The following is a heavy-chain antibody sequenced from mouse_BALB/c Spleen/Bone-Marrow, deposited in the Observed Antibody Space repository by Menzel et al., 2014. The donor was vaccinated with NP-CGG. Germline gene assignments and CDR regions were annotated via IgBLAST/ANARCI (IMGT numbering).Heavy chain of an antibody. CDR3: AREGIPAWFAY. CDR2: INPDSSTI. J-gene: IGHJ3*01. CDR1: GFDFSRYW. Sequence: EVKVVESGGGLVQPGGSLKLSCAASGFDFSRYWMSWVRQAPGKGLEWIGEINPDSSTINYTPSLKDKFIISRDNAKNTLSLQMRKVRSEDTALYYCAREGIPAWFAYWGQGTLVTVSA. V-gene: IGHV4-1*02.